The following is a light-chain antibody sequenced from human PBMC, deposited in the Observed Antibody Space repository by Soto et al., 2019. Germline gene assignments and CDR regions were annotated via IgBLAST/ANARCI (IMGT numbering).Light chain of an antibody. Sequence: FMLTQPHSVSESPGKTVTISCTRSSGSIASNYVQWYQQRPGSAPTTVIYAENQRPSGVPDRFSGSIDSSSNSASLTFSGLKTEDESDYYCQSYDSINHGVFGGGTKLTVL. CDR1: SGSIASNY. V-gene: IGLV6-57*04. J-gene: IGLJ2*01. CDR2: AEN. CDR3: QSYDSINHGV.